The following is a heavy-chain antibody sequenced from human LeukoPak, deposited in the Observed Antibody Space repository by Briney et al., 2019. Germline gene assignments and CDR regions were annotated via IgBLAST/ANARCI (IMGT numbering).Heavy chain of an antibody. CDR1: GGSFSGYY. CDR2: INHSGIT. CDR3: ARGGIVVVPAGFDY. Sequence: PSETLSLTCAVYGGSFSGYYWSWIRQPPGKGLEWIGEINHSGITNYNPSLKSRVTISVDTSKNQFSLKLSSVTAADTAVYYCARGGIVVVPAGFDYWGQGTLVTVSS. V-gene: IGHV4-34*01. D-gene: IGHD2-2*01. J-gene: IGHJ4*02.